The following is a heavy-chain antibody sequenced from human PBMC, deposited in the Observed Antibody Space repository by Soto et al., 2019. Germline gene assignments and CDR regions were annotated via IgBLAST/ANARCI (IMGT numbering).Heavy chain of an antibody. CDR1: GFTFSSYS. D-gene: IGHD3-22*01. V-gene: IGHV3-48*02. CDR3: AREGADYYDSSGYYRGYYGMDV. CDR2: ISISCSTI. J-gene: IGHJ6*02. Sequence: GGSLRLSCAASGFTFSSYSMNWVRQAPGKRLEWVSYISISCSTIYYADSVNGRFTISRDNAKNSLYLQMNSLRDEDTAVYYCAREGADYYDSSGYYRGYYGMDVWGQGTTVTVSS.